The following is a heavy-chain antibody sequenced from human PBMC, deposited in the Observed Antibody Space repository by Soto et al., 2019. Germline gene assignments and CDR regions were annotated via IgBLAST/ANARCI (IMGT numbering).Heavy chain of an antibody. Sequence: VQLVESGGGVVQPGRSLRLSCAASGFTFSSYGMHWVRQAPGKGLEWVAVISYDGSNKYYADFVKGRFTISRDNSKNTLYLQMNSLRAEDTAVYYCAKEYYYYGMDVWGQGTTVTVSS. CDR2: ISYDGSNK. CDR1: GFTFSSYG. J-gene: IGHJ6*02. V-gene: IGHV3-30*18. CDR3: AKEYYYYGMDV.